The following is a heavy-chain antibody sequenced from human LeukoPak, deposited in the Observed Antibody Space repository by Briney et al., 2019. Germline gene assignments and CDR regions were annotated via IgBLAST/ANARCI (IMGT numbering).Heavy chain of an antibody. V-gene: IGHV1-2*02. CDR1: GYTFTGYY. J-gene: IGHJ4*02. CDR3: ARVEADSSSQPN. D-gene: IGHD6-19*01. CDR2: INPNSGGT. Sequence: ASVTVSCKASGYTFTGYYMHWVRQAPGQGLEWMGWINPNSGGTNYAQKFQGRVTMTRDTSISTAYMELSRLRSDDTAVYYCARVEADSSSQPNWGQGTLVTVSS.